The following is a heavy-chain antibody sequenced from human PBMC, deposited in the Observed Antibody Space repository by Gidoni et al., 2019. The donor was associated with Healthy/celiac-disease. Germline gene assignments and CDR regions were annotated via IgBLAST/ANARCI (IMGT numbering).Heavy chain of an antibody. J-gene: IGHJ4*02. V-gene: IGHV3-30*18. CDR3: AKDQRDDALDY. D-gene: IGHD3-3*02. Sequence: QVQLVESGGGVVQPGRSLRLSCAASGFTFSSYGMHWVRQAPGKGLEWVAVISYDGSNKYYADSVKGRFTISRDNSKNTLYLQMNSLRAEDTAVYYCAKDQRDDALDYWGQGTLVTVSS. CDR1: GFTFSSYG. CDR2: ISYDGSNK.